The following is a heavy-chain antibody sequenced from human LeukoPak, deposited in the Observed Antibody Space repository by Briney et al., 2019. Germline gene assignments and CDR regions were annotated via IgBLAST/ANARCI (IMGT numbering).Heavy chain of an antibody. Sequence: GGSLRLSCAASGFTFSSYAMHWVRQAPGKGLEYVSAISSNGGSTYYANSVKGRFTISRDNSKNTLYLQMGSLRAEDMAVYYCARAGDDFWSGYYLTWGQGTLVTVSS. CDR2: ISSNGGST. D-gene: IGHD3-3*01. J-gene: IGHJ5*02. CDR1: GFTFSSYA. V-gene: IGHV3-64*01. CDR3: ARAGDDFWSGYYLT.